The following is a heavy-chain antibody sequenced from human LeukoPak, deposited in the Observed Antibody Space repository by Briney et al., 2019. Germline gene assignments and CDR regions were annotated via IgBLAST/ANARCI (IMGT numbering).Heavy chain of an antibody. J-gene: IGHJ5*02. CDR2: INPSGGST. Sequence: ASVKASCKASGYTFTSYYMHWVRQAPGQGLEWMGIINPSGGSTSYAQKFQGRVTMTRDTSTSTVYMELSSLRSEDTAVYYCARDPELMADRFGFDPWGQGTLVTVSS. CDR3: ARDPELMADRFGFDP. V-gene: IGHV1-46*01. CDR1: GYTFTSYY. D-gene: IGHD3-10*01.